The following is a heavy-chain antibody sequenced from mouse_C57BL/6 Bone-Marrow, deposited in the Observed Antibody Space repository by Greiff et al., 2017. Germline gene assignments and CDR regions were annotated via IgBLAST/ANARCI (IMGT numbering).Heavy chain of an antibody. CDR1: GYSFTSYY. CDR2: IYPGSGNT. CDR3: ARHYYAMDY. Sequence: VQLQESGPELVKPGASVKISCKASGYSFTSYYIHWVKQRPGQGLEWIGWIYPGSGNTKYNEKFKGKATLTADTSSSTAYMQLSSLTSEDSAVYYCARHYYAMDYWGQGTSVTVAS. V-gene: IGHV1-66*01. J-gene: IGHJ4*01.